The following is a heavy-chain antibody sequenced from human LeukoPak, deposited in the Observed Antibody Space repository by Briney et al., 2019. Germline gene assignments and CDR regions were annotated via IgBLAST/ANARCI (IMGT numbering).Heavy chain of an antibody. CDR2: IYYSGST. J-gene: IGHJ2*01. CDR3: ARSAMWYFDL. CDR1: GGSFSGYY. Sequence: SETLSLTCAVYGGSFSGYYWSWIRQHPGKGLEWIGYIYYSGSTYYNPSLKSRVTISVDTSKNQFSLKLSSVTAADTAVYYCARSAMWYFDLWGRGTLVTVSS. V-gene: IGHV4-31*11.